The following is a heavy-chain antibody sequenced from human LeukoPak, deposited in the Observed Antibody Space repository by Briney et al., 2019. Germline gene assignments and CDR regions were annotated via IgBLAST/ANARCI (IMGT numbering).Heavy chain of an antibody. J-gene: IGHJ4*02. Sequence: PSETLSLTCTVSGGSVSSGSYYWSWIRQPPGKGLEWIGYIYYSGRTNYNPSLKSRVTISVDTSKNQFSLKLSSVTAADTAVYYCATSSIAAGGYWGQGTLVTVSS. CDR1: GGSVSSGSYY. CDR3: ATSSIAAGGY. CDR2: IYYSGRT. V-gene: IGHV4-61*01. D-gene: IGHD6-13*01.